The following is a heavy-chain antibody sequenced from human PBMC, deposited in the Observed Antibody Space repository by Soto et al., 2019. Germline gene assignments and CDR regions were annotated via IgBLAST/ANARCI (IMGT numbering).Heavy chain of an antibody. Sequence: QVQLVQSGAEVKPGSSVKVSCKASGGTFSSYAISWVRQAPGQGLEWMGGIIPIFGTANYAQKFQGRVTITADKSTSTAYMELSSLRSEDTAVYYCARYGRRFGSGSYYNDYYYYYGMDVWGQGTTVTVSS. CDR1: GGTFSSYA. D-gene: IGHD3-10*01. J-gene: IGHJ6*02. CDR3: ARYGRRFGSGSYYNDYYYYYGMDV. V-gene: IGHV1-69*06. CDR2: IIPIFGTA.